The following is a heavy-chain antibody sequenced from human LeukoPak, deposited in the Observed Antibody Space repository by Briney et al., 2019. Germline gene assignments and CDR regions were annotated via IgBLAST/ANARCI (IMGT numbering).Heavy chain of an antibody. CDR2: IYSGGST. Sequence: GGSLRLSCAASGFTVSSNYMSWVRQAPGKGLEWVSVIYSGGSTYYADSVKGRFTISRDNSKNTLYLQMNSLRAEDTAVYYCARGPSPVWGYYYYGMDVWGQGTTVTVSS. CDR1: GFTVSSNY. CDR3: ARGPSPVWGYYYYGMDV. D-gene: IGHD3-16*01. J-gene: IGHJ6*02. V-gene: IGHV3-66*01.